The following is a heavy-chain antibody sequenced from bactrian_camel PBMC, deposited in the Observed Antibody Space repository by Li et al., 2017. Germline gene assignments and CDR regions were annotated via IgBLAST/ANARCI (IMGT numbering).Heavy chain of an antibody. CDR1: RYHYKWWC. V-gene: IGHV3S53*01. J-gene: IGHJ4*01. D-gene: IGHD3*01. CDR2: IDTDGRI. Sequence: HVQLVESGGGSVQAGGSLRLSCTATSRYHYKWWCMAWFRQGPEKKREGVATIDTDGRIRYADSVKGRFTISRDNGENTVYLQMNSLKPEDTAMYYCAAMTPETVLPDRVPAFGFLEGQGTQVTVS.